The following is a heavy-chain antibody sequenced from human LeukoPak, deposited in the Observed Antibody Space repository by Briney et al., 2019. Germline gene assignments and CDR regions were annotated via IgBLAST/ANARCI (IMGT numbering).Heavy chain of an antibody. J-gene: IGHJ6*03. D-gene: IGHD6-19*01. CDR3: ARDERYSSGWLHYYYYYYMDV. CDR1: GFTVSSNY. Sequence: PGGSLRLSCAASGFTVSSNYMSWVRQAPGKGLEWVSVIYSGGSTYYADSVKGRFTISRDNSKNTLYLRMNSLRAEDTAVYYCARDERYSSGWLHYYYYYYMDVWGKGTTVTVSS. V-gene: IGHV3-53*05. CDR2: IYSGGST.